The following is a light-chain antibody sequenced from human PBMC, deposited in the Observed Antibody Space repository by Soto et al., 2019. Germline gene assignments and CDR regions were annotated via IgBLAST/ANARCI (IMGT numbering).Light chain of an antibody. J-gene: IGKJ2*02. Sequence: DIQMTQYPSTLSASVGDRVTITCRASQSISSWLSWYQQKAGKAPKLLFYKASSLESGVPSRFSGRGSGTEFTLLICSLQPEDFATYDCQPYKSCCTFGQGTKLEIK. CDR1: QSISSW. CDR2: KAS. CDR3: QPYKSCCT. V-gene: IGKV1-5*03.